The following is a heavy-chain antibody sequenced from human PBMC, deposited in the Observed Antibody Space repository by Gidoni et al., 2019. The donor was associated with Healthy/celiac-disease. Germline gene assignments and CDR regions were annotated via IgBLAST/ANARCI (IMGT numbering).Heavy chain of an antibody. D-gene: IGHD6-13*01. CDR3: ARGRSSSWEHFGMDV. J-gene: IGHJ6*02. V-gene: IGHV4-59*01. CDR2: IYYSGST. Sequence: QVQLQESGPGLVKPSETLSLTCTVSGGSISSYYWSWIRQPPGKGLEWIGYIYYSGSTNYNPSLKSRVTISVDTSKNQFSLKLSSVTAADTAVYYCARGRSSSWEHFGMDVWGQGTTVTVSS. CDR1: GGSISSYY.